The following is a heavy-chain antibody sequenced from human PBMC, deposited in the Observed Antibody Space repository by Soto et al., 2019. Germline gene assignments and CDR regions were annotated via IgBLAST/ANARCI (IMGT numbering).Heavy chain of an antibody. V-gene: IGHV4-59*01. CDR2: IYYSGST. CDR3: ARGYSSSLVWLDP. CDR1: GGSISSYY. D-gene: IGHD6-6*01. Sequence: QVQLQESGPGLVKPSETLSLTCTVSGGSISSYYWSWIRQPPGKGLEWIGYIYYSGSTNYNPSLKSRVTISVDTSKNQFSLKLSSVTAADTAVYYCARGYSSSLVWLDPWGQGTLVTVSS. J-gene: IGHJ5*02.